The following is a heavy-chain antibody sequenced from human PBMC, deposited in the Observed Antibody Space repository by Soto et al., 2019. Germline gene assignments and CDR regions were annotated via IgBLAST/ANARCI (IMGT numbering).Heavy chain of an antibody. CDR3: ATSGEWEWELRGGYYFDY. D-gene: IGHD1-26*01. J-gene: IGHJ4*02. CDR1: GFTFSSYS. Sequence: GGSLRLSCAASGFTFSSYSMNWVRQAPGKGLEWVSYISSSSSTIYYADSVKGRFTISRDNAKNSLYLQMNSLRDEDTAVYYCATSGEWEWELRGGYYFDYWGQGTLVTVSS. V-gene: IGHV3-48*02. CDR2: ISSSSSTI.